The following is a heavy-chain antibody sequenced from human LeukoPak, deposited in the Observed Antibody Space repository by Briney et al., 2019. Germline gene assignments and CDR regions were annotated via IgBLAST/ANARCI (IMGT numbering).Heavy chain of an antibody. CDR1: GGSINSNNYY. Sequence: SETLSLTCTVSGGSINSNNYYWGWIRQPSGKGLEWIGSIYSSGSAYYNPSLKSRVTISVDTSKNQFSLRLSSVTAADTAVYYCQSRYLEWLLEYWGQGTLVTVSS. J-gene: IGHJ4*02. D-gene: IGHD3-3*01. V-gene: IGHV4-39*01. CDR2: IYSSGSA. CDR3: QSRYLEWLLEY.